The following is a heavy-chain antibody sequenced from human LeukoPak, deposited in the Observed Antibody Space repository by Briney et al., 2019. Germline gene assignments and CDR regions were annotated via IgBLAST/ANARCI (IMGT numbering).Heavy chain of an antibody. CDR1: GYFISSGYY. J-gene: IGHJ4*02. Sequence: SETLSLTSAVSGYFISSGYYWGWIRQPPGKGLEWIGTMSHSGSTRYNPPLKSRVTISVDSSKNQFSLKLSSVTAADTAVYYCARRSDCTSTSCYRGFDYWGQGTLVTVSS. CDR3: ARRSDCTSTSCYRGFDY. D-gene: IGHD2-2*01. V-gene: IGHV4-38-2*01. CDR2: MSHSGST.